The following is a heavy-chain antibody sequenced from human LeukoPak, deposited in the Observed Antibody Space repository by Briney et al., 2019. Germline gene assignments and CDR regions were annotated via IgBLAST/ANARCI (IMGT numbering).Heavy chain of an antibody. CDR3: ARARRITMIVVANNWFDP. Sequence: ASVKVSCKASGYTFTGYYMHWVRQAPGQGLEWMGWINPNSGGTNYTQKFQGRVTMTRDTSISTAYMELSRLRSDDTAVYYCARARRITMIVVANNWFDPWGQGTLVTVSS. V-gene: IGHV1-2*02. CDR1: GYTFTGYY. J-gene: IGHJ5*02. CDR2: INPNSGGT. D-gene: IGHD3-22*01.